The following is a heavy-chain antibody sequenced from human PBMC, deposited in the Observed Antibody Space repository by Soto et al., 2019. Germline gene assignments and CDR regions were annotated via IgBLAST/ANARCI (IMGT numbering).Heavy chain of an antibody. V-gene: IGHV4-4*07. Sequence: SETLSLTCTVSDGSINTFYWSWVRQPPGKGLGWIGRICCSGSTSFNTSLESRVAISVDTSKNHFSLILSSVTAADMAVYYCAREGSYSAYNFAHGIQLWYFDFWGQGALVTVSS. CDR2: ICCSGST. D-gene: IGHD5-12*01. J-gene: IGHJ4*02. CDR1: DGSINTFY. CDR3: AREGSYSAYNFAHGIQLWYFDF.